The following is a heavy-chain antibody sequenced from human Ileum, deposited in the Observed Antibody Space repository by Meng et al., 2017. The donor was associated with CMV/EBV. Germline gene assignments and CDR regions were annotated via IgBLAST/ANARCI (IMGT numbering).Heavy chain of an antibody. J-gene: IGHJ3*02. Sequence: GESLKISCAASGFTFSSYWMSWVRQAPGKGLEWVANIKQDGSEKYYVESVRGRFTASRDDSKNVVYLQMSSLRPEDTAVYYCARNPWAATVFDIWGQGTVVTVSS. CDR2: IKQDGSEK. D-gene: IGHD1-26*01. CDR1: GFTFSSYW. V-gene: IGHV3-7*01. CDR3: ARNPWAATVFDI.